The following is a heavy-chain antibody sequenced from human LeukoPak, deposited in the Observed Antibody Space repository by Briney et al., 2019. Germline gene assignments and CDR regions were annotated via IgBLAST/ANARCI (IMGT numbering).Heavy chain of an antibody. Sequence: GGSLRLSCAASGFTVSSDYMGWVRQAPEKGLEWVSLISSSGSTYYADSLKGRFTISRDNSKNTLYLQMNSLRAEDTGVYYCGRVGDGYNDNYWGQGTLVTVSS. CDR1: GFTVSSDY. V-gene: IGHV3-66*01. CDR2: ISSSGST. CDR3: GRVGDGYNDNY. D-gene: IGHD5-12*01. J-gene: IGHJ4*02.